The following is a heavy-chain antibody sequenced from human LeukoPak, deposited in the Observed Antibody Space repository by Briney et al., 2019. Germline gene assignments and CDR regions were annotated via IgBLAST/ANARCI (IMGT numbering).Heavy chain of an antibody. CDR2: ISYDGSNK. J-gene: IGHJ6*03. Sequence: GGSLRLSCAASGFTFSSYAMHWVRQAPGKGLGWVAVISYDGSNKYYADSVKGRFTISRDNSKNTLYLQMNSLRAEDTAVYYCARASPECSGGSCSFYYYYMDVWGKGTTVTISS. CDR1: GFTFSSYA. D-gene: IGHD2-15*01. CDR3: ARASPECSGGSCSFYYYYMDV. V-gene: IGHV3-30*04.